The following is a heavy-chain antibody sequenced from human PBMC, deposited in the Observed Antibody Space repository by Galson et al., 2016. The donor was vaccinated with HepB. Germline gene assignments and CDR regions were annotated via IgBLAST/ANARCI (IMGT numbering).Heavy chain of an antibody. D-gene: IGHD3-16*02. CDR2: FVPIFGTP. CDR1: GGTFSSYP. V-gene: IGHV1-69*13. Sequence: SVKVSCKALGGTFSSYPISWVRQAPGQGLEWMGSFVPIFGTPNYAQRLQGRVTIMLDESTSTAYMELSSLRSEDTAVYYCAREFTFGGVIVTGFDVWGQGTMVTVSS. J-gene: IGHJ3*01. CDR3: AREFTFGGVIVTGFDV.